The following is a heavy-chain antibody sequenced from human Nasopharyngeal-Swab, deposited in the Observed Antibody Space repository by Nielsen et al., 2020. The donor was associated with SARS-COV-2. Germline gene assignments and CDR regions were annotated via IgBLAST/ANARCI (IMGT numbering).Heavy chain of an antibody. D-gene: IGHD3-22*01. V-gene: IGHV3-23*01. CDR3: AKVEYYYDSSGFVAFDI. Sequence: GESLKISCAASGFTFSSYAMSWVRQAPGKGLEWVSAISGSGGSTYYADSVKGRFTISRDNSKNTLYLQMNSLRAEDTAVYYCAKVEYYYDSSGFVAFDIWGQGTMVTVSS. CDR2: ISGSGGST. J-gene: IGHJ3*02. CDR1: GFTFSSYA.